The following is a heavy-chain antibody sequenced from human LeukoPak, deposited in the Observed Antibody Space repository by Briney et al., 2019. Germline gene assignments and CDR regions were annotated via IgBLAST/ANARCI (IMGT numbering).Heavy chain of an antibody. CDR2: IYHSGST. Sequence: SETLSLTCTVSGGSISSYYWSWIRQPPGKGLEWIGYIYHSGSTYYNPSLKSRATISVDRSKNQFSLKLSSVTAADTAVYYCARVARDYDFWSGYLDNWFDPWGQGTLVTVSS. CDR1: GGSISSYY. D-gene: IGHD3-3*01. CDR3: ARVARDYDFWSGYLDNWFDP. V-gene: IGHV4-59*12. J-gene: IGHJ5*02.